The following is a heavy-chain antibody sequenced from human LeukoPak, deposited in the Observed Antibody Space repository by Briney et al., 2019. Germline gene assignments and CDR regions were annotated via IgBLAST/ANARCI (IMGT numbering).Heavy chain of an antibody. J-gene: IGHJ6*02. Sequence: KPGGSLRLSCAASGFTFSDYNMNWVRQAPGKGLEWVSYITNGGSTIHHADSVKGRFTSSRDNAKKTLYLQMNSLRAEDTAVYYCARSIGLTGGGVDVWGQGTTVTVSS. V-gene: IGHV3-11*01. D-gene: IGHD3-9*01. CDR2: ITNGGSTI. CDR1: GFTFSDYN. CDR3: ARSIGLTGGGVDV.